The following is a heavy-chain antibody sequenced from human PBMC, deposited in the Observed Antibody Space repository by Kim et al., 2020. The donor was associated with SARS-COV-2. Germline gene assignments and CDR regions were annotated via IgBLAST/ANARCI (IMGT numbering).Heavy chain of an antibody. CDR3: ARGGLKQWLGL. D-gene: IGHD6-19*01. J-gene: IGHJ2*01. CDR2: ISYSGNT. Sequence: SETLSLTCTVSGGSISTYYWNWIRQSPQKGLEWIGFISYSGNTNYNPSLKSRVAISVDSSKNQFSLNLSSVTAADTAVYYCARGGLKQWLGLWGRGTLVTVSS. CDR1: GGSISTYY. V-gene: IGHV4-59*13.